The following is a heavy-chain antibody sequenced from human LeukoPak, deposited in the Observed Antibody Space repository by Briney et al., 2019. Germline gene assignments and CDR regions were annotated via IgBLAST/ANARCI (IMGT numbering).Heavy chain of an antibody. CDR3: ARDRREISTGCDFWSGYYPRYWYVDL. CDR2: IKKNGSEK. D-gene: IGHD3-3*01. CDR1: GFTFSSYW. V-gene: IGHV3-7*01. J-gene: IGHJ2*01. Sequence: PGGSLRLSCAASGFTFSSYWMSWVRQAPGKGLEWVANIKKNGSEKYYVDSVKGRFTISRDNAKNSLYLQMNSLRAEDTAVYYCARDRREISTGCDFWSGYYPRYWYVDLWGRGTLVTASS.